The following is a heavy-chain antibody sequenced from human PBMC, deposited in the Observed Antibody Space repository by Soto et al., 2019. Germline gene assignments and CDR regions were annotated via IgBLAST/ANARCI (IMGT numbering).Heavy chain of an antibody. J-gene: IGHJ4*02. CDR3: ARDVGSSSSKGVYFDY. Sequence: QVQLQESGPGLVKPSQTLSLTCTVSGGSISSGGYYWSWIRQHPGKGLEWMGYIYYSGSTYYNPSLKSQVTISVDTSKNQFTLKLSSVTAADTAVYYCARDVGSSSSKGVYFDYWGQGTLVTVSS. V-gene: IGHV4-31*01. CDR2: IYYSGST. D-gene: IGHD6-6*01. CDR1: GGSISSGGYY.